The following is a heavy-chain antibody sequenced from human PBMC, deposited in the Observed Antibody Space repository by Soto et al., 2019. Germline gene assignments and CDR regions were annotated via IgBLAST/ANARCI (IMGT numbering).Heavy chain of an antibody. CDR2: VKDGGHT. Sequence: QVQLQQCGAGLLKPSETLSLNCAVTDGSLSGYYWSWIRQPPGKGLEWLGEVKDGGHTNYSPSLRGRVTISSDTSHTQFSVRLNAVTAAGRGVYYCARGYGGVVATHWDQGSLVTVSS. CDR1: DGSLSGYY. V-gene: IGHV4-34*01. CDR3: ARGYGGVVATH. D-gene: IGHD5-12*01. J-gene: IGHJ4*02.